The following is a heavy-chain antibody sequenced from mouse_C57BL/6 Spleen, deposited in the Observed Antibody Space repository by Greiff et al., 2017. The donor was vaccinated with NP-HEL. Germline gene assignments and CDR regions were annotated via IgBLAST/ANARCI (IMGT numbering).Heavy chain of an antibody. Sequence: QVQLQQSGAELVRPGTSVKMSCKASGYTFTNYWIGWAKQRPGHGLEWIGDIYPGGGYTNYNEKFKGKATLTADKSSSTAYMQFSSLTSEDSAIYYCARCYSNYFDYWGQGTTLTVSS. CDR1: GYTFTNYW. V-gene: IGHV1-63*01. D-gene: IGHD2-5*01. CDR2: IYPGGGYT. CDR3: ARCYSNYFDY. J-gene: IGHJ2*01.